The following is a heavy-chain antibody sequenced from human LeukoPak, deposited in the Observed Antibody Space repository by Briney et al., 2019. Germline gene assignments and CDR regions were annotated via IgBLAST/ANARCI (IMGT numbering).Heavy chain of an antibody. V-gene: IGHV3-53*01. CDR3: ARGGGAYCGDDCRRTFDY. CDR2: FSPGVNT. D-gene: IGHD2-21*02. CDR1: GFTVSTNY. J-gene: IGHJ4*02. Sequence: GGSRRLSCVPSGFTVSTNYMSWVRQAPGKWLGWGSVFSPGVNTYYADSVKGRFTISRDTSKNTLYLQMDSLRAEDTAVYYCARGGGAYCGDDCRRTFDYWGQGTLVTVSS.